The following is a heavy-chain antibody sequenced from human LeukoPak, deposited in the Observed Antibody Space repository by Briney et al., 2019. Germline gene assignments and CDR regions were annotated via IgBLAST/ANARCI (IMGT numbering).Heavy chain of an antibody. CDR1: GFTFTSYD. V-gene: IGHV1-8*01. J-gene: IGHJ5*02. CDR2: MNPNNGNT. CDR3: VRDGEGVAISVNYWFDP. D-gene: IGHD3-10*01. Sequence: RASVNVSCKASGFTFTSYDINWVRQASGQGLEWMGWMNPNNGNTGYAQKFQGRVTMTRDTSISTAYMELRGLRSEDTAVYYCVRDGEGVAISVNYWFDPWGQGTLVTVSS.